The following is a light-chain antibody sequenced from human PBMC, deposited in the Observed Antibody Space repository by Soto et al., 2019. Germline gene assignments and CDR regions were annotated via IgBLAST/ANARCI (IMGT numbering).Light chain of an antibody. CDR3: QRYHNYMYT. J-gene: IGKJ2*01. CDR1: QDISNH. V-gene: IGKV1-33*01. Sequence: DIQMTQSPSSLSASVGDRVAITCQASQDISNHLNWYQQKPGKAPDLLIYDASNLERGVPSRFSGSGSGPDFTFTISSLQPEDFATYYCQRYHNYMYTFGQGTNLEI. CDR2: DAS.